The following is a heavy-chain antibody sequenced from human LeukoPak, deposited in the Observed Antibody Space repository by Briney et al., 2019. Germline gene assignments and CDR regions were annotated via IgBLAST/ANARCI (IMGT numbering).Heavy chain of an antibody. D-gene: IGHD4/OR15-4a*01. Sequence: SETLSLTCAVYGGSFSGYYWSWIRQPPGKGLEWIGEINHSGSTNYNPSLKSRVTISVDTSKNQFSLKLSSVTAADTAVYYCARYLTGDYMDVWGKGTTVTVSS. V-gene: IGHV4-34*01. CDR2: INHSGST. CDR1: GGSFSGYY. J-gene: IGHJ6*03. CDR3: ARYLTGDYMDV.